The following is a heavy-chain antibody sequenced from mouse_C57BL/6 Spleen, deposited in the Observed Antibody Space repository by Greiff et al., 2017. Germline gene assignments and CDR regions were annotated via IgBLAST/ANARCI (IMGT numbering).Heavy chain of an antibody. Sequence: QVQLQQSGPGLVQPSQSLSITCPVSGFSLTSYGVHWVRQSPGKGLVWLGVIWSGGSTDYNAAFMSRLSITKDNSKSQVFFKMNSLQADDTAIYYCAKTAYDYDGAWFAYWGQGTLVTVSA. J-gene: IGHJ3*01. CDR1: GFSLTSYG. D-gene: IGHD2-4*01. V-gene: IGHV2-5*01. CDR2: IWSGGST. CDR3: AKTAYDYDGAWFAY.